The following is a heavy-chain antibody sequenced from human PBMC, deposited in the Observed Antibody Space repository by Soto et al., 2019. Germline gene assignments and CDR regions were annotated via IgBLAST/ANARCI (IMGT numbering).Heavy chain of an antibody. D-gene: IGHD3-9*01. CDR2: IIPIFGTA. V-gene: IGHV1-69*13. CDR3: ARLTGYVSSRFWFDP. CDR1: GGTFSSYA. J-gene: IGHJ5*02. Sequence: SVKVSCKASGGTFSSYAISWVRQAPGQGLEWMGGIIPIFGTANYAQKFQGRVTITADESTSTAYMELSSLRSEDTAVYYCARLTGYVSSRFWFDPWGQGTLVTVSS.